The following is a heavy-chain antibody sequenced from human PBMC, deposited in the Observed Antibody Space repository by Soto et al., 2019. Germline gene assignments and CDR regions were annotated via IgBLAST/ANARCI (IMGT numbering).Heavy chain of an antibody. CDR2: ISYDGSKK. D-gene: IGHD2-2*01. CDR1: GFTFSSYA. Sequence: QVQLVESGGGVVQPGRALRLSGSASGFTFSSYAMHLVRQAPGKVLEWVAVISYDGSKKYYADAVKGRFTISRDNSKNTLYLQMNSMRAEDTAVYDCAREYGTFGSKPDFDSWGQGNLVTVSS. V-gene: IGHV3-30-3*01. CDR3: AREYGTFGSKPDFDS. J-gene: IGHJ4*02.